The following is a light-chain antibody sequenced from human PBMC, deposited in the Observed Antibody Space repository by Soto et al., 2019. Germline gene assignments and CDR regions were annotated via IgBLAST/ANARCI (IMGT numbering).Light chain of an antibody. V-gene: IGLV2-14*01. Sequence: QSALTQPASVSGSPGQSITISCTGTSSDVGGYNYVSWYQQHPGKAPKLMIYEVSNRPSGVSNRFSGSKSGNTASLTISGLQAEDEADYYCSSYTSSSPWVFGGGTKRPS. CDR3: SSYTSSSPWV. J-gene: IGLJ3*02. CDR2: EVS. CDR1: SSDVGGYNY.